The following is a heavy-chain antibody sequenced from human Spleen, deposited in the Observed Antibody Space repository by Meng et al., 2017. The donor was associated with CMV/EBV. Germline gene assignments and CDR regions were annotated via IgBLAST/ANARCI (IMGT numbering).Heavy chain of an antibody. CDR1: GYTFTGYY. V-gene: IGHV1-2*02. CDR3: ARDNWNRSVLSDY. CDR2: INPNSGGT. D-gene: IGHD1-20*01. Sequence: ASVKVSFKASGYTFTGYYTYWVRQAPGQGLEWMGWINPNSGGTNYEQRFQGRVTMTRDTSISTAYMELSSLRSDDTAVYYCARDNWNRSVLSDYWGQGTLVTVSS. J-gene: IGHJ4*02.